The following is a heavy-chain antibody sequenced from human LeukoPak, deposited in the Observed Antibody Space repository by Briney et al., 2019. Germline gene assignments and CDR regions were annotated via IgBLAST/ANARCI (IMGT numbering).Heavy chain of an antibody. J-gene: IGHJ4*02. Sequence: SETLSLTCTVSGYSISSGYYWGWIRQPPGKGLEWIGSIYHTGSTYYNLSLKSRVTISIDTSKNQFSLKLSSVTAADTAVYYCAVLRELNYYFDYWGQGTLVTVSS. D-gene: IGHD1-7*01. CDR3: AVLRELNYYFDY. CDR2: IYHTGST. V-gene: IGHV4-38-2*02. CDR1: GYSISSGYY.